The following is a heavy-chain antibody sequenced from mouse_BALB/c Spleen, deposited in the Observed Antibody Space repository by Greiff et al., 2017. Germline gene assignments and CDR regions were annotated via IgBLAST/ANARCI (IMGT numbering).Heavy chain of an antibody. D-gene: IGHD3-1*01. CDR2: ISSGGSYT. CDR1: GFTFSSYG. Sequence: DVKLVESGGDLVKPGGSLKLSCAASGFTFSSYGMSWVRQTPDKRLEWVATISSGGSYTYYPDSVKGRFTISRDNAKNTLYLQMSSLKSEDTAMYYCARHSSCYAYWGQGTLVTVSA. V-gene: IGHV5-6*02. CDR3: ARHSSCYAY. J-gene: IGHJ3*01.